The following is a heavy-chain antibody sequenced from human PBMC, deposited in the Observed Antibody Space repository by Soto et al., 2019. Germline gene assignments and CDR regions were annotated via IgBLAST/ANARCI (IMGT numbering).Heavy chain of an antibody. CDR3: ARSEHCSSTRCHVGP. CDR1: GYTFSNYG. D-gene: IGHD2-2*01. CDR2: ISGYNGYT. V-gene: IGHV1-18*01. Sequence: ASVKVSCKGSGYTFSNYGITWVRQAPGQGFEWMGWISGYNGYTNYAQELQGRVTLTTDAFTSTVHMDLRSLRSDDTAVYYCARSEHCSSTRCHVGPWGQGTLVTVSS. J-gene: IGHJ5*02.